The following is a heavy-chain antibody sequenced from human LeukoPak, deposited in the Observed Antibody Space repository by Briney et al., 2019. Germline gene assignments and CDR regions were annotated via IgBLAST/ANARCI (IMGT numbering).Heavy chain of an antibody. V-gene: IGHV3-30-3*01. CDR1: GFTLSGYA. D-gene: IGHD1-26*01. J-gene: IGHJ6*02. Sequence: GGSLRLSCAASGFTLSGYAMHWVRQAPGKGLEWLAVLADDESTKYYADSVKGRFTIPSDNSKNTVDLQMNRLRPDDTAMYYCARAPGGTNFFYYGLDVWGQGTTVTVSS. CDR2: LADDESTK. CDR3: ARAPGGTNFFYYGLDV.